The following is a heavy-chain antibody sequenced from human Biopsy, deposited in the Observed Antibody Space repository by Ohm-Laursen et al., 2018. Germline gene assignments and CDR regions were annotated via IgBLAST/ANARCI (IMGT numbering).Heavy chain of an antibody. CDR2: ISPSGATT. CDR3: ARAGVGSDGTDSYYYGMDV. CDR1: GYTFTAHY. J-gene: IGHJ6*02. D-gene: IGHD5-24*01. Sequence: SVKVSCKPSGYTFTAHYVHWVRQAPGQGLEWMGVISPSGATTSFSQKFQGRITMTRDTSTGTVYMDLNSLGSEDTAVYYCARAGVGSDGTDSYYYGMDVWGQGALVTVSS. V-gene: IGHV1-46*01.